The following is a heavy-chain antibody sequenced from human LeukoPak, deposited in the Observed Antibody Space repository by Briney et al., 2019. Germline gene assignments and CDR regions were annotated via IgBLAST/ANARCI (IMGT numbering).Heavy chain of an antibody. Sequence: GGTLRLSCAASGFTFSSYAMSWVRQAPGKWLEWVSAISGSGGSTNYADSVKGRFTISRDNSKNTLYLQMNSLRAEDTAIYYCAKENWYLYNNNWYKTWFDPWGQGTLVTVSS. CDR3: AKENWYLYNNNWYKTWFDP. V-gene: IGHV3-23*01. J-gene: IGHJ5*02. CDR1: GFTFSSYA. CDR2: ISGSGGST. D-gene: IGHD6-13*01.